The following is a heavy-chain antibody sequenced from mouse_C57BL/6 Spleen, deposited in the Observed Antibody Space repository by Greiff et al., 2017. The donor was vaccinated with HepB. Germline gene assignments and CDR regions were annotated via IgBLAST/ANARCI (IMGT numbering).Heavy chain of an antibody. CDR3: ARQGTDYGREYYFDY. D-gene: IGHD1-1*01. V-gene: IGHV1-52*01. CDR2: IDPSDSET. CDR1: GYTFTSYW. J-gene: IGHJ2*01. Sequence: QVQLQQPGAELVRPGSSVKLSCKASGYTFTSYWMHWVKQRPIQGLEWIGNIDPSDSETHYNQKFKDKATLTVDKSSSTAYMQLSSLTSEDSAVYYCARQGTDYGREYYFDYWGQGTTLTVSS.